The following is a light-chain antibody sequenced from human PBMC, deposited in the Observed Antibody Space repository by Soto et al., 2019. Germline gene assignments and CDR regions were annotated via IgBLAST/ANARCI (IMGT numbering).Light chain of an antibody. CDR3: QQYGISGT. CDR2: GAS. J-gene: IGKJ1*01. Sequence: EIVLTQSPGTLSLSPGETATLSCRASQSVSNNYLAWYQQKPGQAPRLLIYGASNRATGIPDRFSGSGSGTDFTLTISRLEPEDFAVYYCQQYGISGTFGQGTKVDIK. CDR1: QSVSNNY. V-gene: IGKV3-20*01.